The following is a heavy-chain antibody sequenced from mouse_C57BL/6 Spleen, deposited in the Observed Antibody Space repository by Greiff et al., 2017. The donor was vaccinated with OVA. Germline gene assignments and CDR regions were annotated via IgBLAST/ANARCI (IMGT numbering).Heavy chain of an antibody. CDR2: IYPRSGNT. J-gene: IGHJ1*03. D-gene: IGHD2-5*01. CDR1: GYTFTSYG. V-gene: IGHV1-81*01. Sequence: QVQLKESGAELARPGASVKLSCKASGYTFTSYGISWVKQRTGQGLEWIGEIYPRSGNTYYNEKFKGKATLTADKSSSTAYMELRSLTSEDSAVYFCARYYSTWYFDVWGTGTTVTVSS. CDR3: ARYYSTWYFDV.